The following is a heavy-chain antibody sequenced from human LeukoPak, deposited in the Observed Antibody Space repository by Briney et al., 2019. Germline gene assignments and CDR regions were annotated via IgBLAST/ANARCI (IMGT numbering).Heavy chain of an antibody. CDR3: AKDNYYDFWSGYYRWPYYFDY. J-gene: IGHJ4*02. D-gene: IGHD3-3*01. CDR1: GFTFSSYA. V-gene: IGHV3-30-3*01. Sequence: GGSLRLSCAASGFTFSSYAMHWVRQAPGKGLEWVAVISYDGSNKYYADSVKGRFTISRDNSKNTLYLQMNSLRAEDTAVYYCAKDNYYDFWSGYYRWPYYFDYWGQGTLVTVSS. CDR2: ISYDGSNK.